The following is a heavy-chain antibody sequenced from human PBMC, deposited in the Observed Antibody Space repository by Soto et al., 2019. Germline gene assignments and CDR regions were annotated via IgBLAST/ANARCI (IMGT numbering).Heavy chain of an antibody. CDR2: ISAYNGNT. V-gene: IGHV1-18*01. D-gene: IGHD3-22*01. CDR3: ARVKYPKYYYDSSGYYQDY. Sequence: ASVKVSCKASGYTFTSYGISWVRQAPGQGLEWMGWISAYNGNTNYAQKLQGRVTMTTDTSTSTAYMELRSLRSDDTAVYYCARVKYPKYYYDSSGYYQDYWGQGTLVTVSS. J-gene: IGHJ4*02. CDR1: GYTFTSYG.